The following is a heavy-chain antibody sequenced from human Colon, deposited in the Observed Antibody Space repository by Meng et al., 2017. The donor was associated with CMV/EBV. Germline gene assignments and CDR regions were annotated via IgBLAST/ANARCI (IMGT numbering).Heavy chain of an antibody. V-gene: IGHV1-69*04. CDR2: IIPILGIA. Sequence: NVSGKASGGTFSSYTISWVRQAPGQGLEWMGRIIPILGIANYAQKFQGRVTITADKSTSSAYMELSSLRSEDTAVYYCARERYGPQDYWGQGTLVTVSS. CDR3: ARERYGPQDY. CDR1: GGTFSSYT. D-gene: IGHD1-14*01. J-gene: IGHJ4*02.